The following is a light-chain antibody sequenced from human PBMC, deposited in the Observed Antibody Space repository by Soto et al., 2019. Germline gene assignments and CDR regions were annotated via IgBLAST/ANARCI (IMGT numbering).Light chain of an antibody. CDR2: EAL. V-gene: IGLV2-14*01. CDR3: RSFTLTNTWV. CDR1: SSDVGGHDY. J-gene: IGLJ3*02. Sequence: QSALTQVASVSGSPGQSITISCTATSSDVGGHDYVSWYLQHPGKAPKLLIYEALNRPSGVSDRFSGSKSGSTASLTISGLQAEDEGDYYCRSFTLTNTWVFGGGTKLTVL.